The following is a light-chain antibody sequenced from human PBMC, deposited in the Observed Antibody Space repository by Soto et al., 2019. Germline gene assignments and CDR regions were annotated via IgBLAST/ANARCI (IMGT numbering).Light chain of an antibody. V-gene: IGKV3-20*01. Sequence: VSTEDPDTTPSPRGERATLSCRASQSVSSGYLAWYQQKPGQAPTLLIYDASSRATGIPDRFGGSGSGTDFTLTITRLEPEDFAMYYCHQYSSSPRTFGQGTKVDI. CDR1: QSVSSGY. CDR3: HQYSSSPRT. J-gene: IGKJ1*01. CDR2: DAS.